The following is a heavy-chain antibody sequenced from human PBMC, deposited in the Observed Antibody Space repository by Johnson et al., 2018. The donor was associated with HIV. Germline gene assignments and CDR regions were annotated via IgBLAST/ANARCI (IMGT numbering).Heavy chain of an antibody. J-gene: IGHJ3*02. CDR3: AREATLEGLRVGELFSDAFDI. Sequence: VQLVESGGGVVQPGRSLRLSCAASGFTFSSYAMHWVRQAPGKGLEWVANIQEDGSEEYYVDSMKGRFPLFGATAKNSLYLQMSSLRVEDTALYYCAREATLEGLRVGELFSDAFDIWGQGTMVTVSS. D-gene: IGHD3-16*01. CDR1: GFTFSSYA. V-gene: IGHV3-7*03. CDR2: IQEDGSEE.